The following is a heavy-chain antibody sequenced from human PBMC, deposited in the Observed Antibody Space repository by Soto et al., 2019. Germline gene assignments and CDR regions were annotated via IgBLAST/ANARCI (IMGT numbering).Heavy chain of an antibody. CDR2: IYYSGST. CDR1: GGSISSSSYY. V-gene: IGHV4-39*01. D-gene: IGHD2-21*02. CDR3: ARLTVVVTAIRYNWFDP. J-gene: IGHJ5*02. Sequence: SETLSLTCTVSGGSISSSSYYGGWIRQSPGKGLEWIGSIYYSGSTYYNPSLKSRVTISVDTSKSQFSLKLSSVTAADTAVYYCARLTVVVTAIRYNWFDPWGQGTLVTVSS.